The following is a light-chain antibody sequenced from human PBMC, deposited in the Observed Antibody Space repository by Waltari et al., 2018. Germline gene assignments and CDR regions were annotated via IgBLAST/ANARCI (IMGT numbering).Light chain of an antibody. V-gene: IGLV1-36*01. J-gene: IGLJ2*01. Sequence: QSVLTQPPSLSAAPSPRVTIPSFGSPSTIGKNAVNWYQQFPGQAPKVLSYFDDLLPSGVSDRFSGSKSGTSASLAISGLQSEDEADYYCAAWDDNLNAVVFGGGTKLTVL. CDR1: PSTIGKNA. CDR2: FDD. CDR3: AAWDDNLNAVV.